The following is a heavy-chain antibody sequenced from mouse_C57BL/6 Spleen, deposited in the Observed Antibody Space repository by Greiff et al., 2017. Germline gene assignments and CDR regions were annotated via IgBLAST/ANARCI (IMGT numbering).Heavy chain of an antibody. CDR1: GYTFTSYW. Sequence: QVQLQQPGAELVKPGASVKLSCKASGYTFTSYWMQWVKQRPGQGLEWIGEIDPSDSYTNYNQKFKGKATLTVDTSSSTAYMQLSSLTSEDSAVYYCARRGGNYSYFDYWGQGTTLTVSS. V-gene: IGHV1-50*01. J-gene: IGHJ2*01. CDR3: ARRGGNYSYFDY. CDR2: IDPSDSYT. D-gene: IGHD2-1*01.